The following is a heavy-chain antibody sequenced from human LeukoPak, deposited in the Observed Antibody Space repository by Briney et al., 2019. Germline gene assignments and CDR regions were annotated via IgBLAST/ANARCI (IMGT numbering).Heavy chain of an antibody. J-gene: IGHJ5*02. CDR2: MNPNSGNT. V-gene: IGHV1-8*01. Sequence: ASVKVSCKASGYTFTSYDINWVRQATGQGLEWMGWMNPNSGNTGYAQKFQGRVTMTRNTSLSTAYMELSSLRSEDTAVYYCARGGRAIKQQLEGNWFDPWGRGTLVTVSS. CDR1: GYTFTSYD. D-gene: IGHD6-13*01. CDR3: ARGGRAIKQQLEGNWFDP.